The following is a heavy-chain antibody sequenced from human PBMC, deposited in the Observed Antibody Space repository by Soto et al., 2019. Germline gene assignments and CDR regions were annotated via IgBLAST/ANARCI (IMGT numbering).Heavy chain of an antibody. Sequence: ASVKVSCKASGYTFTSYAMHWVRQAPGQRLEWMGWINAGNGNTKYSQKFQGRVTITRDTFASTAYMELSSLRSEDTAVYYCARVSPSYCSGGSCYYDAFDSWGQGTMVTVSS. V-gene: IGHV1-3*01. CDR1: GYTFTSYA. D-gene: IGHD2-15*01. CDR3: ARVSPSYCSGGSCYYDAFDS. CDR2: INAGNGNT. J-gene: IGHJ3*02.